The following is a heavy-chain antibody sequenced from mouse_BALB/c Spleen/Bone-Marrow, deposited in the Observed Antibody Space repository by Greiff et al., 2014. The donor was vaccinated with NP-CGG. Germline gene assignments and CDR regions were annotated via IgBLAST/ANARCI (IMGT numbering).Heavy chain of an antibody. Sequence: VQLQQSGPELVRPGVSVKISCKGSGYTFTDYAMHWVKQSHAKSLEWIGVTSTYSGNTNYNQKFKGKATMTVDKSSSTAYMELARLTSEDSAIYYCARRGYGSSPFDYWGQGTTLTVSS. J-gene: IGHJ2*01. CDR1: GYTFTDYA. D-gene: IGHD1-1*01. CDR3: ARRGYGSSPFDY. V-gene: IGHV1-67*01. CDR2: TSTYSGNT.